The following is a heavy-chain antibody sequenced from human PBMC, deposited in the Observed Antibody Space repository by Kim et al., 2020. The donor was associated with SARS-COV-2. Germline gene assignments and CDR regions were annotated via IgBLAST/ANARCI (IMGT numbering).Heavy chain of an antibody. CDR3: ARGRGYSYGYFVY. J-gene: IGHJ4*02. CDR2: INHSGST. V-gene: IGHV4-34*01. CDR1: GGSFSGYY. D-gene: IGHD5-18*01. Sequence: SETLSLTCAVYGGSFSGYYWSWIRQPPGKGLEWIGEINHSGSTNYNPSLKSRVTISVDTSKNQFSLKLSSVTAADTAVYYCARGRGYSYGYFVYWGQGTLVTVSS.